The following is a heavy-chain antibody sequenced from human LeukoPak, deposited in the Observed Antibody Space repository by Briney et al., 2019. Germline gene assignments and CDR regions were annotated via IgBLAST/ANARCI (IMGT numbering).Heavy chain of an antibody. J-gene: IGHJ4*02. Sequence: GGSLRLSCAASGFTFSSYGMHWVRQAPGKGLEWVAVIWYDGSNKYYADSVKGRFTISRDNSKNTLYLQMNSLRAEDTAVYYCAKASGYYYGSGSYPPLDYWGQGTLVTVSS. CDR2: IWYDGSNK. V-gene: IGHV3-33*06. CDR1: GFTFSSYG. CDR3: AKASGYYYGSGSYPPLDY. D-gene: IGHD3-10*01.